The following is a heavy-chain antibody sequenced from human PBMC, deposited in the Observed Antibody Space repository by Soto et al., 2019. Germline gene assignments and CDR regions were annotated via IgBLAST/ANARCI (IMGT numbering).Heavy chain of an antibody. CDR3: KRDPDGITDFDH. Sequence: GGSLRLSCAASGFTFSTYGMNWVRQAPEKGLEWVSHIGSGSSGIRYYADSVKGRFTISRDNAKNSLYLQMDSLRAEDTAVYYCKRDPDGITDFDHWGQGTLVTVSS. J-gene: IGHJ4*02. CDR2: IGSGSSGIR. V-gene: IGHV3-48*01. D-gene: IGHD1-20*01. CDR1: GFTFSTYG.